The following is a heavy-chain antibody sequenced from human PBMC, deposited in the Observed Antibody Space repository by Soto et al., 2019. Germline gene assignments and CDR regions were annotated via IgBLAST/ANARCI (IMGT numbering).Heavy chain of an antibody. D-gene: IGHD6-13*01. CDR2: IYPGDSDT. CDR3: ARTAAAGKNYYGVDV. V-gene: IGHV5-51*01. J-gene: IGHJ6*02. Sequence: ESLKISCKGSGYRFTSYWIGWVRQMHGKGLECMGIIYPGDSDTRYSPSFQGQVTISADKSISTAYLQWSSLKASDTAMYYCARTAAAGKNYYGVDVWGQGTTVTVSS. CDR1: GYRFTSYW.